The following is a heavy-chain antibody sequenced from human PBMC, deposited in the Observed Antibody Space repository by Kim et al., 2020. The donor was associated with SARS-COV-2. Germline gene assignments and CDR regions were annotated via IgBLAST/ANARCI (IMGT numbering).Heavy chain of an antibody. V-gene: IGHV3-23*01. CDR3: ANHGLVIGVLYYFDY. J-gene: IGHJ4*02. D-gene: IGHD3-9*01. Sequence: DSVKGRFTISSDNSKNTLYLQMNSLRAEDTAVYYCANHGLVIGVLYYFDYWGQGTLVTVSS.